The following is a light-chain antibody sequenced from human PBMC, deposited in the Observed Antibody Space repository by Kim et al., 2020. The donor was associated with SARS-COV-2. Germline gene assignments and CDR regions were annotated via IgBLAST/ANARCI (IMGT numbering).Light chain of an antibody. V-gene: IGKV3-15*01. CDR3: QQYNNWPRGT. J-gene: IGKJ1*01. CDR2: GAS. CDR1: QSVSSN. Sequence: SPGERATLSCRASQSVSSNLAWYQQKPGQAPRLLIYGASTRATGIPARFSGSGSGTEFTLTISSLQSEDFAVYSCQQYNNWPRGTFGQGTKVDIK.